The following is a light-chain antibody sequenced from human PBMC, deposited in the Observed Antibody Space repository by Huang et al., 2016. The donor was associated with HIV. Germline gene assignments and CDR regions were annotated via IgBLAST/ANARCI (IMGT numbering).Light chain of an antibody. V-gene: IGKV3-15*01. CDR3: QQYNDWPPWYT. Sequence: IVMTPSPATLSVSPGERVTLSCRASRSVGNHLAWYQKTVCQPPRLLLYGAAARASGIAVRFSGSGSGTDFTLTISSLQSEDFAVYYCQQYNDWPPWYTFGQGTKVEIK. J-gene: IGKJ2*01. CDR2: GAA. CDR1: RSVGNH.